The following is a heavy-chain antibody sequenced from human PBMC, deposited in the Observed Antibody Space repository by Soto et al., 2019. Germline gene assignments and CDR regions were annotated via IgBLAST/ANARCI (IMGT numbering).Heavy chain of an antibody. Sequence: SETLSLTCTVSGGSISSYYWSWIRQPPGKGLEWIGYIYYSGSTNYNPSLKSRVTISVDTSKNQFSLKLSSVTAADTAVYYCARRGWGISSSPSAYYYYMDVWGKGTTVTVSS. CDR2: IYYSGST. CDR3: ARRGWGISSSPSAYYYYMDV. J-gene: IGHJ6*03. CDR1: GGSISSYY. V-gene: IGHV4-59*08. D-gene: IGHD6-6*01.